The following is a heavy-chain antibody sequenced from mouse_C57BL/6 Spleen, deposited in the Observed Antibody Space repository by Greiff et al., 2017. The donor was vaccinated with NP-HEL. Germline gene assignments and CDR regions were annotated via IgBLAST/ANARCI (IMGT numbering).Heavy chain of an antibody. Sequence: EVQGVESGGGLVKPGGSLKLSCAASGFTFSSYAMSWVRQTPEKRLEWVATISDGGSYTYYPDNVKGRFTISRDNAKNNLYLQMSHLKSEDTAMYYCARDPGRGYFDYWGQGTTLTVSS. D-gene: IGHD3-1*01. J-gene: IGHJ2*01. CDR1: GFTFSSYA. CDR2: ISDGGSYT. V-gene: IGHV5-4*01. CDR3: ARDPGRGYFDY.